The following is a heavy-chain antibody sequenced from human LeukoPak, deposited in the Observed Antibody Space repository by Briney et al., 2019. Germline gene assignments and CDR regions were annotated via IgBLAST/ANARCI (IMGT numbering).Heavy chain of an antibody. CDR3: ARGSEYFQH. J-gene: IGHJ1*01. CDR2: IYSGGNT. Sequence: GRSLRLSCADSGFTVSSNSMSWVRQAPGKGLEWVSIIYSGGNTFHADSVKARFSISRDESRDTVYLQMNSLRAGDTAVYYCARGSEYFQHWGQGTLVTVSS. V-gene: IGHV3-66*01. CDR1: GFTVSSNS.